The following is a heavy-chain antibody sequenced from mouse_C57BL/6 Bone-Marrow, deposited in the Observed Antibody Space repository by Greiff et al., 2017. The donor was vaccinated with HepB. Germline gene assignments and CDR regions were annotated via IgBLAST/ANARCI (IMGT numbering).Heavy chain of an antibody. Sequence: EVQLQQSGAELVRPGASVKLSCTASGFNIKDDYMHWVKQRPEQGLEWIGWIDPENGDTEYASKFQGKATITADTSSNTAYLQLSSLTSEDTAVYYCTTDYDYDVDYWGQGTSVTVSS. CDR1: GFNIKDDY. V-gene: IGHV14-4*01. CDR2: IDPENGDT. J-gene: IGHJ4*01. CDR3: TTDYDYDVDY. D-gene: IGHD2-4*01.